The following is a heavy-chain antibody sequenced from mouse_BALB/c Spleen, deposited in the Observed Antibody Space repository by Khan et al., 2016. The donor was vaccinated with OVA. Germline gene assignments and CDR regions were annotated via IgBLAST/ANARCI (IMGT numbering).Heavy chain of an antibody. J-gene: IGHJ3*01. CDR2: INPSTIYS. D-gene: IGHD2-14*01. CDR1: GFTFSNYT. Sequence: QVQLQQSGAELARPGASVKMSCRTSGFTFSNYTIHWVKQRPGQGLEWIGYINPSTIYSYYNHKLKDKATLTADKSSYTAYMQLSSLTSEDSAVYYCASYYRYPAWFAYWGQGTLVTVSA. CDR3: ASYYRYPAWFAY. V-gene: IGHV1-4*01.